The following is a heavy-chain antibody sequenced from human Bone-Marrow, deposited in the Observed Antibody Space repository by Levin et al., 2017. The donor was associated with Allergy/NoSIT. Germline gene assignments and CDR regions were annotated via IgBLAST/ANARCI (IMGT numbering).Heavy chain of an antibody. D-gene: IGHD3-3*01. CDR2: IIPNFGTP. CDR1: GDTFNNYV. J-gene: IGHJ6*02. V-gene: IGHV1-69*01. CDR3: ARPLRGAGWSGMNV. Sequence: KISCKASGDTFNNYVMKWVRQAPGQGLEWMGVIIPNFGTPNYAPKFQGRVTITADASTSTVYMELSRLRSDDTAIYYCARPLRGAGWSGMNVWGQGTTVIVSS.